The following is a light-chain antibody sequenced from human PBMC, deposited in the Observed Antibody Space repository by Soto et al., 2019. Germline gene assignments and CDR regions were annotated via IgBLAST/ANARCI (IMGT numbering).Light chain of an antibody. J-gene: IGKJ1*01. Sequence: DIQMTQSPSPLSASVGDRVTITCRASQSISSWLAWYQQKPGKAPKPLIYDASSLESGVPSRFSGSGSGTEFTLTISSLQPEDFATYYCQQYNSYWTFGQGTRWIS. CDR3: QQYNSYWT. CDR2: DAS. V-gene: IGKV1-5*01. CDR1: QSISSW.